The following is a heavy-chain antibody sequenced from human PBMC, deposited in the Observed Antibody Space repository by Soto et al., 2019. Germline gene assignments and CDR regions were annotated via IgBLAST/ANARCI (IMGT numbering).Heavy chain of an antibody. V-gene: IGHV4-30-4*01. Sequence: PSETLSLTCTVSGFSISSGDYYWSWIRQPPGKGLEWIGYIYYSGSTYYNPSLKSRVTISVDTSKNQFSLKLSSVTAADTAVYYCARVGVTAPMIVVGIPSWFDPWGQGTLVTVSS. D-gene: IGHD3-22*01. J-gene: IGHJ5*02. CDR1: GFSISSGDYY. CDR2: IYYSGST. CDR3: ARVGVTAPMIVVGIPSWFDP.